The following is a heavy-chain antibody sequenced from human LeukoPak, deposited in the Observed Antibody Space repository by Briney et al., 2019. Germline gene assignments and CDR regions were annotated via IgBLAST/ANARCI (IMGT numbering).Heavy chain of an antibody. D-gene: IGHD4-23*01. CDR1: GGSISSGGYY. J-gene: IGHJ2*01. V-gene: IGHV4-31*03. CDR3: ARDRHGGTAPKWYFDL. Sequence: SQTLSLTCTVSGGSISSGGYYWSWIRQHPGKGLEWIGYIYYSGSTYYNPSLKSRVTISVDTSKNQFSLKLSSMTAADTAVYYCARDRHGGTAPKWYFDLWGRGTLVTVSS. CDR2: IYYSGST.